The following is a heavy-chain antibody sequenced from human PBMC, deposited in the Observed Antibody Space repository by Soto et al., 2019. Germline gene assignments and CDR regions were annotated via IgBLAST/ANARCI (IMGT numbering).Heavy chain of an antibody. CDR1: GFSLSTSAVG. CDR2: IYWNDDK. V-gene: IGHV2-5*01. Sequence: QITLKESGPTLVKPTQTLTLTCTFSGFSLSTSAVGVGWIRQPPGKALEWLALIYWNDDKRYSPSLKSRLTITKDTSKNPVVLTMTNVDPVDTATYYCAQRPAGCSAGRCYSVFDNWGQGTLVTVSS. D-gene: IGHD2-15*01. J-gene: IGHJ4*02. CDR3: AQRPAGCSAGRCYSVFDN.